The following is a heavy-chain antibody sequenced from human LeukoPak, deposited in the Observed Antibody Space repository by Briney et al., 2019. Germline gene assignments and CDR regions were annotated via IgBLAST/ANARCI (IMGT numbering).Heavy chain of an antibody. D-gene: IGHD2-2*01. CDR2: IYPDDSDT. V-gene: IGHV5-51*01. J-gene: IGHJ4*02. CDR1: GYTFTTYW. CDR3: ARHATNVPAAKELDL. Sequence: GESLKISSKGSGYTFTTYWIAWVRQMPGKGLEWMGIIYPDDSDTRYRPSFQGQVTISADKSISTAYLQWSSLKASDTAMYYCARHATNVPAAKELDLWGQGTLVTVSS.